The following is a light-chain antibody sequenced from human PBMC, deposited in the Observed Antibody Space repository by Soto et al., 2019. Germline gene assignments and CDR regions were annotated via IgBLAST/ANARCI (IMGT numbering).Light chain of an antibody. CDR2: DAS. V-gene: IGKV3-11*01. J-gene: IGKJ4*01. Sequence: EIVLTQSPATLSLSPGERATLSCRASQSVSSYLAWYQHKPGQAPRLLIYDASNRATGIPARFSGSGSGTDFTLTISSLEPEDFAVYYCQQRSNWPLTFGGGTMVEIK. CDR3: QQRSNWPLT. CDR1: QSVSSY.